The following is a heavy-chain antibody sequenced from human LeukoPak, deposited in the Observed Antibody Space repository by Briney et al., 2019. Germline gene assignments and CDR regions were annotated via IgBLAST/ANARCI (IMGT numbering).Heavy chain of an antibody. D-gene: IGHD5-18*01. CDR3: VRGYSYGFYFDY. J-gene: IGHJ4*02. V-gene: IGHV1-2*06. Sequence: ASVKVSCKTSGYSFTGYYIHWVRQAPGQGLEWMGRINPNSGGPNYGQKFQGTVTMTRDTSISTAYLELSNLRSDDTAAYYCVRGYSYGFYFDYWGQGSLVTVSS. CDR1: GYSFTGYY. CDR2: INPNSGGP.